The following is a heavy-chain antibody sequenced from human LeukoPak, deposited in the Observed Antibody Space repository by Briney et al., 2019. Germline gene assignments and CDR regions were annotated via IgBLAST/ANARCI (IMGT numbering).Heavy chain of an antibody. J-gene: IGHJ5*02. CDR2: IYSSGST. V-gene: IGHV4-4*07. CDR3: ARDGEDILSNWFDP. Sequence: SETLSLTCTVSGGSITSYYWSWIRQSAGKGPEWIGRIYSSGSTNYNPSLKSRIAISRDTSKNEVSLNMRSVTAADTAVYYCARDGEDILSNWFDPWGQGILVTVSS. CDR1: GGSITSYY. D-gene: IGHD2/OR15-2a*01.